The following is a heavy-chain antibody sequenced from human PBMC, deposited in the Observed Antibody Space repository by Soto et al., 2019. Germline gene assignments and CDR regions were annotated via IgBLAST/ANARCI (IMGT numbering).Heavy chain of an antibody. CDR2: IIPIFGTP. D-gene: IGHD6-25*01. CDR3: ARDARRGQRLRVYGMGV. Sequence: VQLVQSGAEVKKPGSSVKVSCKASGGTFSSYAISWVRQAPGQGLEWMGGIIPIFGTPNYAKKFQGKVTITADESTTSAXMELRSLRTEDTDVYDGARDARRGQRLRVYGMGVWGQGTTVTVSS. J-gene: IGHJ6*02. CDR1: GGTFSSYA. V-gene: IGHV1-69*01.